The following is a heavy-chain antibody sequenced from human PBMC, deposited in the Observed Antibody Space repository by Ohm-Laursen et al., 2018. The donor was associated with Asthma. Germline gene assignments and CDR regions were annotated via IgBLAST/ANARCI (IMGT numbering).Heavy chain of an antibody. V-gene: IGHV4-34*01. Sequence: SDTLSLTCAVSGGSLSGYYWTWIRQSPGKGLEWIGEINHIGSTNYNPSLKTRVTISVDTSKNQFSLRLSSVTAADTAVYYCVKGPDDYGDYLDWYFDVWGRGTLVTVSS. CDR3: VKGPDDYGDYLDWYFDV. CDR2: INHIGST. D-gene: IGHD4-17*01. J-gene: IGHJ2*01. CDR1: GGSLSGYY.